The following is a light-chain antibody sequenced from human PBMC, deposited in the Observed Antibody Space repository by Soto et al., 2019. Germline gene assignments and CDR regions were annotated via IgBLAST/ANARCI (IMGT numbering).Light chain of an antibody. Sequence: QSALTQPASVSGSPGQSITISCTGTSSDVGAYNYVSWYQQHPGKAPKLMIYDVSKRPSGVPDRFSGSKSGQTASLTISGLQAEDEADYYCCPYAGHHTFYVFGTGTKLTVL. CDR1: SSDVGAYNY. V-gene: IGLV2-11*01. CDR2: DVS. CDR3: CPYAGHHTFYV. J-gene: IGLJ1*01.